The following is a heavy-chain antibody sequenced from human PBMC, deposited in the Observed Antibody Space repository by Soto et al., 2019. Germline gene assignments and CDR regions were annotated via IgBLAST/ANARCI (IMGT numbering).Heavy chain of an antibody. V-gene: IGHV4-30-2*01. CDR3: ARTMLLGWFDP. D-gene: IGHD2-15*01. Sequence: QLQLQESGSGLVKPSQTLSLTCAVSGGSMSSDTYSWSWIRQPPGKGLEWVGYIHHSGNTYFNPSLKSRVTISVDRSKNQLSLKLTSVTAADTAVYYCARTMLLGWFDPWGQGTLVTVSS. CDR2: IHHSGNT. CDR1: GGSMSSDTYS. J-gene: IGHJ5*02.